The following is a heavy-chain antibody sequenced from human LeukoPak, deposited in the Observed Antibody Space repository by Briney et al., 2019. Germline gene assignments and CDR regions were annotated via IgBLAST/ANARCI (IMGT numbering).Heavy chain of an antibody. CDR3: ARRGAVVGTFDY. J-gene: IGHJ4*02. D-gene: IGHD6-19*01. V-gene: IGHV3-74*01. CDR2: INSDGSST. Sequence: PGGSLRLSCAASGFSFSNYWMHWVRQAPGKGLVWVSRINSDGSSTTYADSVKGRFTISRDNAKNTLYLQMNSLRAEDTAVYYCARRGAVVGTFDYWGQGTLVTVSS. CDR1: GFSFSNYW.